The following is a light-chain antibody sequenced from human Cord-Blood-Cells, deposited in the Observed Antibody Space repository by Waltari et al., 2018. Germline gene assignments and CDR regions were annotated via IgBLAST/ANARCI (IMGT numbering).Light chain of an antibody. Sequence: QSALTQPRSVSGSPGQSVTISCTGASSDVGGYNSVSWYQQHPGKAPKLMIYDVSKRPSGVPDRFSGAKSGNTASLTISGLQAEEEADYYCCSYAGSYTWVFGGGTKLTVL. V-gene: IGLV2-11*01. CDR3: CSYAGSYTWV. CDR2: DVS. CDR1: SSDVGGYNS. J-gene: IGLJ3*02.